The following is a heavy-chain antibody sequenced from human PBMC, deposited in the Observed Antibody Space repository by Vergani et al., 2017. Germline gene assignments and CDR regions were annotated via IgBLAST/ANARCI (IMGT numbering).Heavy chain of an antibody. CDR1: GYSFTNYW. D-gene: IGHD1-26*01. CDR2: IHPADSDT. J-gene: IGHJ4*02. V-gene: IGHV5-51*01. CDR3: ARLYGGGSSGSQYFDY. Sequence: EVQLVQSGAEVKKPGESLKISCQISGYSFTNYWIGWVRQMPGKGLEWMGIIHPADSDTRYSPSFQGQVTISVDKSISTAYLQRSSLRASDSAMYYCARLYGGGSSGSQYFDYWGQGTLVTVSS.